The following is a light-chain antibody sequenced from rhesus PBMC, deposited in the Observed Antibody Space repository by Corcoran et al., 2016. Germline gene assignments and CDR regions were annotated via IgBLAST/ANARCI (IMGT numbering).Light chain of an antibody. CDR3: QKYSSSPPLT. J-gene: IGKJ4*01. CDR2: GAS. Sequence: QVILTQSPATLSLSPGERATLSCRASQSVGSSLAWYQQKPGPAPRLLTYGASSRATGIPDRFSGRGSGTEFTLPISSLEPEDFAVYYCQKYSSSPPLTFGGGTKVEIQ. CDR1: QSVGSS. V-gene: IGKV3-53*01.